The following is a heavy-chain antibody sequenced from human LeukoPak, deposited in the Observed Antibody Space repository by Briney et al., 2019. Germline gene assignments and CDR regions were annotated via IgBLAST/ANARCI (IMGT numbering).Heavy chain of an antibody. CDR3: ARELASGD. V-gene: IGHV3-74*01. D-gene: IGHD6-13*01. Sequence: GGSLTLSCAASGFTFSNYWMHWVRQAPGKGLVWVSQINTDGNSTTYADSVKGRFTVTRDNAKNTLYLQMNSLRAEDTAVYYCARELASGDWGQGTLVTVSS. J-gene: IGHJ4*02. CDR2: INTDGNST. CDR1: GFTFSNYW.